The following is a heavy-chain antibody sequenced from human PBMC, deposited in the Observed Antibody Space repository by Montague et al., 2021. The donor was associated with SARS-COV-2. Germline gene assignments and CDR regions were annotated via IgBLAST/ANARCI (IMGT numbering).Heavy chain of an antibody. CDR2: IYYSGST. V-gene: IGHV4-59*01. CDR3: ARGIPRPMRWLLVVDDAFDI. CDR1: GGSISSYY. Sequence: SETLSLTCTVSGGSISSYYWSWIRQPPGKGLEWIGYIYYSGSTNYNPSLKSRVTISVDTSKNQFSLKLSSVTAAGTAVYYCARGIPRPMRWLLVVDDAFDIWGQGTVVTVSS. D-gene: IGHD3-22*01. J-gene: IGHJ3*02.